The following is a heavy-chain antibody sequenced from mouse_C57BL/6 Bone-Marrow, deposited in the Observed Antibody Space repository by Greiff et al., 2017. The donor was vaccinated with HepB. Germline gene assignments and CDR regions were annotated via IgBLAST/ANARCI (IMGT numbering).Heavy chain of an antibody. Sequence: VQLQQPGAELVMPGASVKLSCKASGYTFTSYWMHWVKQRPGQGLEWIGEIDPSDSYTNYNQKFKSKATLTVDKSSSTAYMQLSSLTSEDSAVYYCARRDFGPWFAYWGQGTLVTVSA. CDR2: IDPSDSYT. CDR1: GYTFTSYW. V-gene: IGHV1-69*01. J-gene: IGHJ3*01. CDR3: ARRDFGPWFAY. D-gene: IGHD3-3*01.